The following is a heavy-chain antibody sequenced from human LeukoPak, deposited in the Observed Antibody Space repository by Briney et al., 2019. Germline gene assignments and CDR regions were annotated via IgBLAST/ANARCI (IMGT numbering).Heavy chain of an antibody. CDR2: INHSGST. J-gene: IGHJ6*04. D-gene: IGHD2-15*01. CDR3: ARGGRFAPIVVVVAATQLTDV. Sequence: KPSETLSLTSAVYGGSFSAYYWSWIRQPPGKGLEWIGEINHSGSTNYNPSLKSRVTMSVDTSKNQFSLKLNSVTAADTAVYYCARGGRFAPIVVVVAATQLTDVWGKGTTVTVSS. V-gene: IGHV4-34*01. CDR1: GGSFSAYY.